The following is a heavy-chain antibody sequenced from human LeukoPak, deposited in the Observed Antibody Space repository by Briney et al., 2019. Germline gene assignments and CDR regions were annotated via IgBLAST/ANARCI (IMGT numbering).Heavy chain of an antibody. J-gene: IGHJ3*02. CDR1: GGSISSGGYS. CDR2: IYHSGST. CDR3: ARGRLWFGEPIHDAFDI. Sequence: SETLSLTCAVSGGSISSGGYSWSWIRQPPGKGLEWIGYIYHSGSTYYNPSLKSRVTTSVDRSKNQFSLKLSSVTAADTAVYYCARGRLWFGEPIHDAFDIWGQGTMVTVSS. V-gene: IGHV4-30-2*01. D-gene: IGHD3-10*01.